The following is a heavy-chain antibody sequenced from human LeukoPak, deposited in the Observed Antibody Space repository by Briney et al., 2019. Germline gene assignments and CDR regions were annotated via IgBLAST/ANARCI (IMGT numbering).Heavy chain of an antibody. Sequence: EASVKVSCKASGGTFSSYAISWVRQAPGQGLEWMGGIIPIFGTANYAQKFQGRVTITADESTSTAYMELSSLRSEDTAVYYCARVSRHLYSSGVYYFDYWGQGTLVTVSS. J-gene: IGHJ4*02. CDR2: IIPIFGTA. D-gene: IGHD6-19*01. V-gene: IGHV1-69*13. CDR3: ARVSRHLYSSGVYYFDY. CDR1: GGTFSSYA.